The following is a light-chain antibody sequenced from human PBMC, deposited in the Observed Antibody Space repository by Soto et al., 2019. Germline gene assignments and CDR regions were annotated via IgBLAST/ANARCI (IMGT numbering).Light chain of an antibody. CDR2: DES. CDR3: QQRSNWPS. Sequence: LLTQFPASLCLFPGGIANLSCSSSRSVSSYLACYQQKPGQDPRLLIYDESNRATGTPARFSGSGSATDFTLTISSLAPEDFAVYYCQQRSNWPSCGNGTQRELK. CDR1: RSVSSY. J-gene: IGKJ5*01. V-gene: IGKV3-11*01.